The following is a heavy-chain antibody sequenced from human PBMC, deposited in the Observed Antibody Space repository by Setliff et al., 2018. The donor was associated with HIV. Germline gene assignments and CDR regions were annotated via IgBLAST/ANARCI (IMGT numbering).Heavy chain of an antibody. Sequence: PGGSLRLSCAASGFTFRFYSMHGVRQCPGKGLEWLAVIWYDGSKKFYADSVKGRFTISRDKSKYTLSLQMNSLRVEDTAVYYCAKAGDRGDWDYYYHLDVWGKGTTVTVPQ. J-gene: IGHJ6*04. V-gene: IGHV3-33*03. CDR3: AKAGDRGDWDYYYHLDV. CDR2: IWYDGSKK. CDR1: GFTFRFYS. D-gene: IGHD7-27*01.